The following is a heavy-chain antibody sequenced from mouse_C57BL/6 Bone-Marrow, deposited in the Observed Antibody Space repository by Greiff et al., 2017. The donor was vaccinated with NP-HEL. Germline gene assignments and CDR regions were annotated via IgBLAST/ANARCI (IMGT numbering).Heavy chain of an antibody. V-gene: IGHV1-81*01. CDR3: ARFRYYYAMDY. CDR1: GYTFTSYG. CDR2: IYPRSGNT. J-gene: IGHJ4*01. Sequence: LQESGAELARPGASVKLSCKASGYTFTSYGISWVKQRTGQGLEWIGEIYPRSGNTYYNEKFKGKATLTADKSSSTAYMELRSLTSEDSAVYFCARFRYYYAMDYWGQGTSVTVSS.